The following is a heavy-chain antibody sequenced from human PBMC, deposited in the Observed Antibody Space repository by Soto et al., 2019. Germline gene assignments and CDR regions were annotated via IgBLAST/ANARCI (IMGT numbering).Heavy chain of an antibody. J-gene: IGHJ3*01. CDR1: GGSLRNYY. CDR3: ARQWANEWNGRDCFDF. D-gene: IGHD1-1*01. V-gene: IGHV4-59*08. CDR2: IYYSGNT. Sequence: PSETLSLTCTVSGGSLRNYYWSWIRQPPGKGLEWIGHIYYSGNTNYNPSLRSRVTMSVDTSKSQFSLTVTSVTAADTAVYYCARQWANEWNGRDCFDFWGQGTMVTVSS.